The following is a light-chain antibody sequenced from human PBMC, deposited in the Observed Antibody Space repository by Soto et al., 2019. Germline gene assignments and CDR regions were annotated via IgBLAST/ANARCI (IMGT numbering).Light chain of an antibody. CDR1: QSISTW. CDR3: QQYNTYSWT. Sequence: EIQMTQSPSNMSTSVGDRITITCRASQSISTWLAWYQQRPGKAPKLLIYDASSLESGVPSRFSGSGSGTEFTLTISSLQPDDFATYYCQQYNTYSWTFGQGTKVDIK. CDR2: DAS. J-gene: IGKJ1*01. V-gene: IGKV1-5*01.